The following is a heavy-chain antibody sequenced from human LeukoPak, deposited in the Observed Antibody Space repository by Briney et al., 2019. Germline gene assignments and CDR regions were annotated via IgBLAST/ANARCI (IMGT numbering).Heavy chain of an antibody. CDR1: GGSFSGYY. D-gene: IGHD6-19*01. CDR2: INHSGST. Sequence: SETLSLTCAVYGGSFSGYYWSWIRQPPGKGLEWIGEINHSGSTNYNPSLKSRVTISVDTSKNQFSLKLSSVTAADTAVYYCARGPPGWGQWLNWFDPWGQGTLVTVSS. J-gene: IGHJ5*02. CDR3: ARGPPGWGQWLNWFDP. V-gene: IGHV4-34*01.